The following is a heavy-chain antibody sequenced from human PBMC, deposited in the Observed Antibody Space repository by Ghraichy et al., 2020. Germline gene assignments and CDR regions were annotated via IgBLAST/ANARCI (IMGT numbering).Heavy chain of an antibody. Sequence: LNISCTVSGYSISSGYYWGWIRQPPGKGLEWIGSIYHSGSTYYNPSLKSRVTISVDTSKNQFSLKLSSVTAADTAVYYCARDQIAPIDYWGQGTLVTVSS. V-gene: IGHV4-38-2*02. CDR3: ARDQIAPIDY. J-gene: IGHJ4*02. CDR2: IYHSGST. CDR1: GYSISSGYY.